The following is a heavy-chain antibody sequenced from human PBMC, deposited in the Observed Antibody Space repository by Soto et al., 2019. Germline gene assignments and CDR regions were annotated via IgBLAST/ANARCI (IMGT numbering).Heavy chain of an antibody. CDR1: GGTFSSYA. D-gene: IGHD6-13*01. CDR3: ARTSAAGKYYYGMDV. CDR2: IIPIFGTA. J-gene: IGHJ6*02. V-gene: IGHV1-69*13. Sequence: SVKVSCKASGGTFSSYAISWVRQAPGQGLEWMGGIIPIFGTANYAQKFQGRVTITADESTSTAYMELSSLRSEDTAMYYCARTSAAGKYYYGMDVWGQGTTVTVSS.